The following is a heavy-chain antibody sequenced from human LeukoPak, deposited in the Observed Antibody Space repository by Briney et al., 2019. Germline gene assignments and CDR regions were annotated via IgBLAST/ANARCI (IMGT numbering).Heavy chain of an antibody. D-gene: IGHD1-26*01. CDR3: ASGGLVGATDLDY. CDR2: IYSGGST. CDR1: GFTFSSYA. V-gene: IGHV3-66*01. Sequence: GGSLRLSCAASGFTFSSYAMSWVRQAPGKGLEWVSVIYSGGSTYYADSVKGRFTISRDNSKNTLYLQMNSLRAEDTAVYYCASGGLVGATDLDYWGQGTLVTVSS. J-gene: IGHJ4*02.